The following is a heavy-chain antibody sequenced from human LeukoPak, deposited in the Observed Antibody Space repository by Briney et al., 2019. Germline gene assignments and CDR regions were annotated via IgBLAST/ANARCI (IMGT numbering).Heavy chain of an antibody. D-gene: IGHD6-19*01. CDR1: GFTFTSSA. V-gene: IGHV1-58*02. CDR2: IVVGSGNT. Sequence: GASVKVSCKASGFTFTSSAMQWVRQARGQRLEWIGWIVVGSGNTNYAQKFQERVTITRDMSTSTAYMELRSLRSDDTAVYYCARDFNQWLVRPGFWGQGTLVTVSS. CDR3: ARDFNQWLVRPGF. J-gene: IGHJ4*02.